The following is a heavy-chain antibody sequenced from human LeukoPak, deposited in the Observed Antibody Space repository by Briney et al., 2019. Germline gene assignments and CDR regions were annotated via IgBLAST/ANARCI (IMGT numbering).Heavy chain of an antibody. Sequence: SVKVSCKASGGTFSSYAISWVRQAPGQGLEWMGGIIPIFGTANYAQKFQGRVTITADESTSTAYMELSSLRSEDTAVYYCARDKGRYCTNGVCYNYYYGMDVWGQGTRSPSP. CDR1: GGTFSSYA. D-gene: IGHD2-8*01. CDR3: ARDKGRYCTNGVCYNYYYGMDV. V-gene: IGHV1-69*13. CDR2: IIPIFGTA. J-gene: IGHJ6*02.